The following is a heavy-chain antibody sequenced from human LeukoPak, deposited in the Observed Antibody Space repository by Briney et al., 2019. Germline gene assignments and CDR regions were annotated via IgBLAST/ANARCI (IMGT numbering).Heavy chain of an antibody. CDR1: GYSISSDYY. Sequence: SETLSLTCTVSGYSISSDYYWGWVRQPPGKGLEWIGSIYHSGSTYYNPSLKSRVTISVDTSKNQFSLKLSSVTAADTAVYYCARGSGSYHPWGQGTLVTVSS. CDR3: ARGSGSYHP. D-gene: IGHD1-26*01. J-gene: IGHJ5*02. CDR2: IYHSGST. V-gene: IGHV4-38-2*02.